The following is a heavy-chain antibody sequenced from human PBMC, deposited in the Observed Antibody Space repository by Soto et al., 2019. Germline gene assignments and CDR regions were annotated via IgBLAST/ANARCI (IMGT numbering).Heavy chain of an antibody. J-gene: IGHJ6*02. CDR3: ARDPCSSTSCYGYGMDV. V-gene: IGHV1-46*01. CDR2: ISPFGGAT. D-gene: IGHD2-2*01. CDR1: VGSVSNDS. Sequence: ASVKVSCKASVGSVSNDSLHWVRQAPGQGFEWLGLISPFGGATAYAQRFKGRVTVTMDKSSTSFYLELSSLRSDDTAVYYCARDPCSSTSCYGYGMDVWGQGTTVTVSS.